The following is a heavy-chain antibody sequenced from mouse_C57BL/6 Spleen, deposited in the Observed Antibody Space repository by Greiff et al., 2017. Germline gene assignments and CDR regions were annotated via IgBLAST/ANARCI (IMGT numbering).Heavy chain of an antibody. CDR1: GYSFTGYF. CDR2: INPYNGDT. D-gene: IGHD6-2*01. J-gene: IGHJ2*01. V-gene: IGHV1-20*01. CDR3: AKVDSLYYFGY. Sequence: VQLQQSGPELVKPGDSVKISCKASGYSFTGYFMNWVMQSHGKSLEWIGRINPYNGDTFYNQKFKGKATLTVDKSSSTAHMEIRSLTSEDSAVYDCAKVDSLYYFGYWGQGTTLTVSS.